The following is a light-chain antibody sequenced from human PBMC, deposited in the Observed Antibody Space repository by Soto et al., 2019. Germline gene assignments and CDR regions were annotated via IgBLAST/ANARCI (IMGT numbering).Light chain of an antibody. Sequence: QSALTQPPSVSGSPGQSVTISCTGTSNDVGTYNRVSWYQEPPGTAPKLMIYEVNNRPSGVPDRFSGSKSGNTASLTISGPQAEDEADYYCSSYTSSSTLLFGGGTKLTVL. CDR2: EVN. CDR1: SNDVGTYNR. J-gene: IGLJ2*01. V-gene: IGLV2-18*02. CDR3: SSYTSSSTLL.